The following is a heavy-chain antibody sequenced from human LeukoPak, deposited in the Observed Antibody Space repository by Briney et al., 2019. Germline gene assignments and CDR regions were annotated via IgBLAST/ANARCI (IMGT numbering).Heavy chain of an antibody. J-gene: IGHJ4*02. V-gene: IGHV1-69*05. D-gene: IGHD6-13*01. CDR2: IIPIFGTA. CDR1: GGTFSSYA. Sequence: GSSVKVSCKASGGTFSSYAISWVRQAPGQGLEWMGRIIPIFGTANYAQKFQGRVTMTRDTSISTAYMELSRLRSDDTAVYYCARDYNPYSSSWVFDYWGQGTLVTVSS. CDR3: ARDYNPYSSSWVFDY.